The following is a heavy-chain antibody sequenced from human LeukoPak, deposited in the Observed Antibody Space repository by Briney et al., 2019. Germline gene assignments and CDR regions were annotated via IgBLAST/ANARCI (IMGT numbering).Heavy chain of an antibody. J-gene: IGHJ5*02. CDR2: IYYTGTT. CDR1: GGSITDTNYY. D-gene: IGHD2-2*01. Sequence: SETLSLTFSVSGGSITDTNYYWAWIRQPPGKGLEWIANIYYTGTTYYNPSLKSRVTISVDTSKNQFSLKLSSVTAADTAVYYCARPPIVVVPAAITNWFDPWGQGTLVTVSS. CDR3: ARPPIVVVPAAITNWFDP. V-gene: IGHV4-39*01.